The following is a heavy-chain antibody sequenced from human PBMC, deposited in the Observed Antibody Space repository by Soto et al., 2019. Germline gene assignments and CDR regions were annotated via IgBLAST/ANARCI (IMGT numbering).Heavy chain of an antibody. D-gene: IGHD1-1*01. CDR2: IYHTGST. Sequence: QVQLQESGPQLVKPSQTLSLTCSVSGGSISTVGHYWTWIRQPPGKGLEWIGSIYHTGSTYYSKSLRSRLTMSVDTSKSQFSLRLSSVTAADTAMYYCARATGTMRSRNCDYWGQGSLVTVSS. CDR3: ARATGTMRSRNCDY. CDR1: GGSISTVGHY. V-gene: IGHV4-31*03. J-gene: IGHJ4*02.